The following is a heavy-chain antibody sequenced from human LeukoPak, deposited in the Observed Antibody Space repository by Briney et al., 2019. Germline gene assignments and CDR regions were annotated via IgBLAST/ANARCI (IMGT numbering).Heavy chain of an antibody. V-gene: IGHV4-59*01. CDR3: ARSLPYYYGSGGEENYFDY. CDR2: IYYSGST. D-gene: IGHD3-10*01. CDR1: GGSISSYY. Sequence: SETLSLTCTVSGGSISSYYWSWIRQPPGKGLEWIGYIYYSGSTNYNPSLKSRVTISVDTSKNQISLKLSSATAADTAVYYCARSLPYYYGSGGEENYFDYWGQGTLVTVSS. J-gene: IGHJ4*02.